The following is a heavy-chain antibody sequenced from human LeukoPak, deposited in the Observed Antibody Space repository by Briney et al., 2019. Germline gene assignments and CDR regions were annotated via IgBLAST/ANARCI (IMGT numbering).Heavy chain of an antibody. CDR3: ARDSGILRFLEWVSGMDV. CDR2: INPSGGST. J-gene: IGHJ6*02. V-gene: IGHV1-46*01. D-gene: IGHD3-3*01. CDR1: GYTFTGYY. Sequence: ASVKVSCKASGYTFTGYYMHWVRQAPGQGLEWMGIINPSGGSTSYAQKFQGRVTMTRDTSTSTVYMELSSLRSEDTAVYYCARDSGILRFLEWVSGMDVWGQGTTVTVSS.